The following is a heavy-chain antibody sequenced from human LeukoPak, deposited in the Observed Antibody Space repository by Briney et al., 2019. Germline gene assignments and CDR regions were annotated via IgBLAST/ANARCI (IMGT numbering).Heavy chain of an antibody. V-gene: IGHV3-30*02. J-gene: IGHJ4*02. CDR2: IRYDGSNE. CDR1: GFPFSSYG. D-gene: IGHD3-22*01. Sequence: GGSLRLSCAASGFPFSSYGMSWVRQAPGKGLEWVAFIRYDGSNEYYADSVKGRFTISRDNSRNTVYLHMNSLRADDTAVYFCVKDCQLYDSGGYSILTPPYWGQGSLVTVSS. CDR3: VKDCQLYDSGGYSILTPPY.